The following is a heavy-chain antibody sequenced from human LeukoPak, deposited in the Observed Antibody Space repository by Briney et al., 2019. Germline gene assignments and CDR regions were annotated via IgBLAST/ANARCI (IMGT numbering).Heavy chain of an antibody. CDR3: ARSYYYDSSVYYYGSDY. J-gene: IGHJ4*02. V-gene: IGHV4-61*02. D-gene: IGHD3-22*01. CDR1: GGSISSGSYY. CDR2: IYTSGST. Sequence: SQTLSLTCTVSGGSISSGSYYWSWIRQPAGKGLEWIGRIYTSGSTNYNPSLKSRVTISVDTSKNQFSLKLSSVTAADTAVHYCARSYYYDSSVYYYGSDYWGQGTLVTVSS.